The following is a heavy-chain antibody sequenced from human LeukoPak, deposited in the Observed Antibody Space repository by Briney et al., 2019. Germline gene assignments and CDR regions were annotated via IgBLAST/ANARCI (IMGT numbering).Heavy chain of an antibody. D-gene: IGHD6-13*01. CDR2: IRSKAYGGTT. J-gene: IGHJ5*02. Sequence: PGGSLRLSCTASGFTFGDYAMSWVRQAPGKGLEWVGFIRSKAYGGTTEYAASVKGRFAISRDDSKSIAYLQMNSLKTEDTAVYYCTRGGSSWYDVGNWFDPWGQGTLVTVSS. CDR1: GFTFGDYA. CDR3: TRGGSSWYDVGNWFDP. V-gene: IGHV3-49*04.